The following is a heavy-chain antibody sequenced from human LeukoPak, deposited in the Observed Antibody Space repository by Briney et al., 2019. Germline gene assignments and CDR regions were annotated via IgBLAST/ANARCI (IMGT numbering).Heavy chain of an antibody. CDR2: IYAGGST. D-gene: IGHD2-15*01. V-gene: IGHV3-66*02. Sequence: PGGSLRLSCAFSGATVNSNYMSWVRQAPGKGLEWVSVIYAGGSTYYRDSVRGRFTISRDISKNTLYLQMNSLRAEDTARYYCARDFSGYWGRGTLVTVSS. CDR3: ARDFSGY. CDR1: GATVNSNY. J-gene: IGHJ4*02.